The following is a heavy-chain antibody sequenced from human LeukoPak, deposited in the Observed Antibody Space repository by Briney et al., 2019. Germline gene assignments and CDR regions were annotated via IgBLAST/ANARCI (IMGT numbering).Heavy chain of an antibody. J-gene: IGHJ4*02. CDR1: GYTFTGYY. Sequence: ASVKVSCKASGYTFTGYYMHWVRQAPGQGLEWVGWINPNSGGTNYAQKFQGRVTMTRDTSISTAYMELSRLRSDDTAVYYCARERGIYYDSSGPMSYWGQGTLVTVSS. D-gene: IGHD3-22*01. CDR3: ARERGIYYDSSGPMSY. CDR2: INPNSGGT. V-gene: IGHV1-2*02.